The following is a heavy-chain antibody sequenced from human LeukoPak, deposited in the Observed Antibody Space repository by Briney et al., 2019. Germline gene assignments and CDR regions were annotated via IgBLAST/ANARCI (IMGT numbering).Heavy chain of an antibody. CDR2: IYYSGST. J-gene: IGHJ6*03. D-gene: IGHD6-13*01. Sequence: SETLSLTCTVSGGSISSRSYYWGWIRQPPGKGLEWIGIIYYSGSTYSNPSLRSRVTISVDTSKNQLSLKLSSVTAADTAVYYCARGRRYSSSWYSFLPGHSYYYMDVWGKGTTVTVSS. CDR1: GGSISSRSYY. CDR3: ARGRRYSSSWYSFLPGHSYYYMDV. V-gene: IGHV4-39*01.